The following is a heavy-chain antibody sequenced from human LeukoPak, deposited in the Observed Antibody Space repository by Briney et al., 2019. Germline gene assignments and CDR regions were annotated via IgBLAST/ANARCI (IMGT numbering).Heavy chain of an antibody. Sequence: GGSLRLSCAASGFTVSNNRLSWVRQAPGMGLEWVSAISGSGGSTYYADSVKGRFTISRDNSKNTLYLQMNSLRAEDTAVYYCAKDFSAAAAGWFDPWGQGTLVTVSS. J-gene: IGHJ5*02. CDR2: ISGSGGST. V-gene: IGHV3-23*01. CDR1: GFTVSNNR. CDR3: AKDFSAAAAGWFDP. D-gene: IGHD6-13*01.